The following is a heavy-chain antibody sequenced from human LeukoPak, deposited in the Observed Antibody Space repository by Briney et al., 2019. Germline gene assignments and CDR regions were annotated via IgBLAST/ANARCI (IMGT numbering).Heavy chain of an antibody. V-gene: IGHV3-7*05. CDR2: IKEDGTEE. CDR1: GFTFSSSW. D-gene: IGHD6-19*01. J-gene: IGHJ4*02. CDR3: ARGQQWHYY. Sequence: PGGSLRLSCAASGFTFSSSWMTWVRQAPGKGLEWVAHIKEDGTEEYYVDSVKGRFTISRDNAKNSLYLQMNNLRAEDTAVYYCARGQQWHYYWGQGTLVTVSS.